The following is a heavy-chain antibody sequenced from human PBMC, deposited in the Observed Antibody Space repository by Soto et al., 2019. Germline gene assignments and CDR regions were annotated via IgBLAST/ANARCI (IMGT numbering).Heavy chain of an antibody. D-gene: IGHD3-22*01. Sequence: EVQLLESGGGLVQPGGSLRLSCAASGFTLSSYAMSWVRQAPGKGLEWVSAISGSGGSTYYADSVKGRFTISRDNSKNTLYLQMNSLRAEDTAVYYCAKGNYDSSGYYYYFDYWGQGTLVTVSS. CDR1: GFTLSSYA. V-gene: IGHV3-23*01. CDR3: AKGNYDSSGYYYYFDY. J-gene: IGHJ4*02. CDR2: ISGSGGST.